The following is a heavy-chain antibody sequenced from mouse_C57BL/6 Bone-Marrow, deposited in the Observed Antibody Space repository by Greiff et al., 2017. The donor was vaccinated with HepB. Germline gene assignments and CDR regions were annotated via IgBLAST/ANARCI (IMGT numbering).Heavy chain of an antibody. D-gene: IGHD1-1*01. J-gene: IGHJ4*01. CDR3: AGTYYYGSSLRDYYAMDY. CDR2: IYPGSGNT. CDR1: GYSFTSYY. V-gene: IGHV1-66*01. Sequence: QVQLQQSGPELVKPGASVKISCKASGYSFTSYYIHWVKQRPGQGLEWIGWIYPGSGNTKYNEKFKGKATLTADTSSSTAYMQLSSLTSEDSAVYYCAGTYYYGSSLRDYYAMDYWGQGTSVTVSS.